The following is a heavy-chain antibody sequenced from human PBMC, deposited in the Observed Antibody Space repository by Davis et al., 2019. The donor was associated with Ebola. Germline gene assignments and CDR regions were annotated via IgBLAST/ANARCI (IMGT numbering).Heavy chain of an antibody. J-gene: IGHJ6*02. Sequence: AASVKVSCKASGYTFTKYGISWVRQAPGQGLEWMGIINPSGGSTSYAQKFQGRVTMTRDTSTSTVYMELSSLRSEDTAVYYCARDLELRSYYYGMDVWGQGTTVTVSS. CDR1: GYTFTKYG. V-gene: IGHV1-46*03. D-gene: IGHD1-7*01. CDR2: INPSGGST. CDR3: ARDLELRSYYYGMDV.